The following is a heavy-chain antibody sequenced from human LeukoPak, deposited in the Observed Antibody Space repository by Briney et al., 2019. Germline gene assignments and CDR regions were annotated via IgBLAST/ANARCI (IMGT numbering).Heavy chain of an antibody. Sequence: SETLSLTCTVSGVSISNYYWSWIRQPPGKGLEWIGYISNSGSTNYNPSPKSRVTISVDTSKNHFSLKLSSVTAADTAVYYCARHWRSFDSSGSYSFDYWGQGTLVTVSS. J-gene: IGHJ4*02. CDR3: ARHWRSFDSSGSYSFDY. D-gene: IGHD3-22*01. CDR1: GVSISNYY. CDR2: ISNSGST. V-gene: IGHV4-59*08.